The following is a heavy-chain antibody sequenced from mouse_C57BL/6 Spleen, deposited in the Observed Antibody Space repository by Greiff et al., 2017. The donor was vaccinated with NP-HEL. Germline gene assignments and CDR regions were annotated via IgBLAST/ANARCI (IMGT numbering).Heavy chain of an antibody. J-gene: IGHJ1*03. CDR1: GFSLTSYG. Sequence: VMLVESGPGLVQPSQSLSITCTVSGFSLTSYGVHWVRQSPGKGLEWLGVIWSGGSTDYNAAFISRLSISKDNSKSQVFFKMNSLQADDTAIYYCASLTTVVGDWYFDVWGTGTTVTVSS. CDR3: ASLTTVVGDWYFDV. D-gene: IGHD1-1*01. V-gene: IGHV2-2*01. CDR2: IWSGGST.